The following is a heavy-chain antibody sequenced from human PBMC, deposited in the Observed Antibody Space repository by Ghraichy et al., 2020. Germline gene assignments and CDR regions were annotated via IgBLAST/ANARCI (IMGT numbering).Heavy chain of an antibody. CDR2: IYYSGGT. Sequence: SETLSLTCTVSGGSISNYYWSWIRQPPGKGLEWIGYIYYSGGTNDNPSLKSRVTIAVDTSKNQFSLKLSSVTAADTAVYYCARNDGYSSGWFDYWGQGTLVTVSS. D-gene: IGHD6-19*01. V-gene: IGHV4-59*01. CDR1: GGSISNYY. CDR3: ARNDGYSSGWFDY. J-gene: IGHJ4*02.